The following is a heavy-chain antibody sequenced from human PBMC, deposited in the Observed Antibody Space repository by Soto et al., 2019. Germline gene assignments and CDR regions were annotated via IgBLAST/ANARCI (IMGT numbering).Heavy chain of an antibody. Sequence: QVQLVESGGGGVQPGRSLRLSCAASGFTFSGHGMHWVRQAPGRGLEWVAVIWYDGSQIYYGDSVRGRFTISRDNSKDTLYPQMNSLRAEDTAVYYCASDPESGSGGSCVAFDLWGQGTMVTVSS. D-gene: IGHD2-15*01. CDR1: GFTFSGHG. CDR2: IWYDGSQI. CDR3: ASDPESGSGGSCVAFDL. J-gene: IGHJ3*01. V-gene: IGHV3-33*01.